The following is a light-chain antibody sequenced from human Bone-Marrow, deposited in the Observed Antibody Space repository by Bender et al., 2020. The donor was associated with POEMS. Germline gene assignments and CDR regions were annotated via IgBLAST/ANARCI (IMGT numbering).Light chain of an antibody. J-gene: IGLJ2*01. V-gene: IGLV1-47*01. CDR2: KND. Sequence: QSVLTQAPSASGTPGQRVTISCSGSTSNIGDGYIYWYQQLEGTAPKLLIYKNDQRPSGVPDRFSGSKSGTSASLAISGLRSEDEADYYCTAWDDSLSGPVFGGGTKLTVL. CDR1: TSNIGDGY. CDR3: TAWDDSLSGPV.